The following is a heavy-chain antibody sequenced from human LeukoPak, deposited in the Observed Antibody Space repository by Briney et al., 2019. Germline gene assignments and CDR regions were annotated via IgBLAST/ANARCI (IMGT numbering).Heavy chain of an antibody. CDR3: TRRGYSYGIPDY. D-gene: IGHD5-18*01. CDR2: IRSKANSYAT. Sequence: GGSLRLSCAASGFTFSSYAMSWVRQAPGKGLEWFGRIRSKANSYATAYAASVKGRFTISRDDSKITAYLQMNSLKTEDTAVYYCTRRGYSYGIPDYWGQGTLVTVSS. CDR1: GFTFSSYA. V-gene: IGHV3-73*01. J-gene: IGHJ4*02.